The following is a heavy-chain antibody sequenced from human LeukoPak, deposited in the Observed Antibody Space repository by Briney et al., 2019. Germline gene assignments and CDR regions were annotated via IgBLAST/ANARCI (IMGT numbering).Heavy chain of an antibody. CDR3: ARDNYYDSSGHYDGNWFDP. D-gene: IGHD3-22*01. V-gene: IGHV3-7*01. J-gene: IGHJ5*02. Sequence: GGSLRLSCAASGFTFSSYWMSWVRLAPGKGLEWVANIKQDGSDKYYVDSVKGRFTISRDNAKNSLYLQMNSLRAEDTAVYYCARDNYYDSSGHYDGNWFDPWGQGTLVTVSS. CDR1: GFTFSSYW. CDR2: IKQDGSDK.